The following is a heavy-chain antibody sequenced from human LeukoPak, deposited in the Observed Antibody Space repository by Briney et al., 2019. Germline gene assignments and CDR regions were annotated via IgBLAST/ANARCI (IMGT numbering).Heavy chain of an antibody. Sequence: GGSLRLSCAASGFNFGGFAMAWVRQTPGRGLEWVSGILASGTTYYADSVKGRFTISRDNSNNILFLQMNSLRVDDTAVYFCAKDFYDSSGYYTRSFDYWGQGTLVTVSS. V-gene: IGHV3-23*01. CDR1: GFNFGGFA. D-gene: IGHD3-22*01. CDR2: ILASGTT. J-gene: IGHJ4*02. CDR3: AKDFYDSSGYYTRSFDY.